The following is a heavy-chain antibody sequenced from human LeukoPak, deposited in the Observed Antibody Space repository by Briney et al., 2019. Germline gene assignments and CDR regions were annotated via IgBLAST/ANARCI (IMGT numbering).Heavy chain of an antibody. CDR2: TWYDGSNK. CDR1: GFTFSSYG. V-gene: IGHV3-33*06. J-gene: IGHJ4*02. Sequence: PGGSLRLSCAASGFTFSSYGMHWVRQAPGKGLEWVAVTWYDGSNKYYADSVKGRFTIPRDNSKNTLYLQMNSLRAEDTAVYYCAKDGSGPWGQGTLVTVSS. D-gene: IGHD3-10*01. CDR3: AKDGSGP.